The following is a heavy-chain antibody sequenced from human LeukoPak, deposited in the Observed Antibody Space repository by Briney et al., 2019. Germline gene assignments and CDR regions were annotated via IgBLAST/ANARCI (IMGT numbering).Heavy chain of an antibody. V-gene: IGHV1-69*04. CDR2: IIPILGIA. Sequence: GASVKVSCKASGGTFSSYAISWVRQAPGQGLEWMGRIIPILGIANYAQKFQGRVTITADKSTSTAHMELSSLRSEDTAVYYCARSKAGYYYDSSGYYGPDYWGQGTLVTVSS. CDR3: ARSKAGYYYDSSGYYGPDY. CDR1: GGTFSSYA. D-gene: IGHD3-22*01. J-gene: IGHJ4*02.